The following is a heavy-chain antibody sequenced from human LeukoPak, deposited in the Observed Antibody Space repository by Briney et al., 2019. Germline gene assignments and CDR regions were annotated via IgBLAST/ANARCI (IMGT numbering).Heavy chain of an antibody. J-gene: IGHJ4*02. CDR2: IDWDDDK. CDR3: ARMRYDSSGYYYFDY. Sequence: TLSLTCTVSGYSISTGYYWDWIRQPPGKALEWLARIDWDDDKYYSTSLKTRLTISKDTSKNQVVLTMTNMDPVDTATYYCARMRYDSSGYYYFDYWGQGTLVTVSS. D-gene: IGHD3-22*01. CDR1: GYSISTGYYW. V-gene: IGHV2-70*11.